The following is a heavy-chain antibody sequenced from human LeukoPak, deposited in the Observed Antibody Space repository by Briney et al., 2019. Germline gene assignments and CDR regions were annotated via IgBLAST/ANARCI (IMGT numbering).Heavy chain of an antibody. CDR3: ARADNYRFDS. CDR1: GFTFTSYS. V-gene: IGHV3-48*04. Sequence: GGSLRLSCAASGFTFTSYSMNWVRQAPGKGLEWISYITSSSSRMYYADSVKGRFIISRDNAKNSLYLQMNSLRAEDTAVYYCARADNYRFDSWGQGVLVTVSS. J-gene: IGHJ4*02. CDR2: ITSSSSRM. D-gene: IGHD4-11*01.